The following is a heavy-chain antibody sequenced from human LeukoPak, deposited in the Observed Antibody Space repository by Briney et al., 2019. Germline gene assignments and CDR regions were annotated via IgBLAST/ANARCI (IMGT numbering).Heavy chain of an antibody. V-gene: IGHV3-48*03. Sequence: GGSLRLSCAASGFTFSSYEMNWVRQAPGKGLEWVSYISSSGSTIYHADSVKGRFTISRDDAKNSLYLQMNSLRAEDTAVYYCARASNDYGDYDYWGQGTLVTVSS. J-gene: IGHJ4*02. CDR3: ARASNDYGDYDY. D-gene: IGHD4-17*01. CDR2: ISSSGSTI. CDR1: GFTFSSYE.